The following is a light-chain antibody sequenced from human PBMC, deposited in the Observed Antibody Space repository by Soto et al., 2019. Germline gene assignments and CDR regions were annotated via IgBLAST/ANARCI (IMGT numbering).Light chain of an antibody. J-gene: IGKJ5*01. V-gene: IGKV1-39*01. CDR2: SAS. Sequence: DIQMTQSPSSLSTSVGDRVTITCRASQRINIYLNWYRQKPGKXPXXLIYSASNLQSGVPSRFSGSGSGTDFTLTISSLQPEDFATDYCQQSFSTPTFGQGTRLEIK. CDR1: QRINIY. CDR3: QQSFSTPT.